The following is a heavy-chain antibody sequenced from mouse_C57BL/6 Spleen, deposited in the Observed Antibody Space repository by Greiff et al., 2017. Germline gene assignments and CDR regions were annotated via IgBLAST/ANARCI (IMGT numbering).Heavy chain of an antibody. CDR2: IDPNSGGT. D-gene: IGHD1-1*01. V-gene: IGHV1-72*01. CDR3: ARDGSSYGWYFDV. Sequence: QQSCKASGYTFTSYWMHWVKQRPGRGLEWIGRIDPNSGGTKYNEKFKSKATLTVDKPSSTAYMQLSSLTSEDSAVYYCARDGSSYGWYFDVWGTGTTVTVSS. CDR1: GYTFTSYW. J-gene: IGHJ1*03.